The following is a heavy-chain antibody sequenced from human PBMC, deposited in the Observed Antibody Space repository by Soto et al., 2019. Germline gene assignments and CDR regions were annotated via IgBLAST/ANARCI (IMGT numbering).Heavy chain of an antibody. D-gene: IGHD6-19*01. CDR1: GYTFTSYG. Sequence: QVQLVQSGAEVKKPGASVKVSCKASGYTFTSYGISWVRQAPGQGLEWMGWISTYNGNTNYAQKLQGRVTMTTDTSTSTAYMELRSLRSDDTAVYYCARGPPIPQQWLATGYFYFDYWGQGTLVTVSS. V-gene: IGHV1-18*01. CDR3: ARGPPIPQQWLATGYFYFDY. J-gene: IGHJ4*02. CDR2: ISTYNGNT.